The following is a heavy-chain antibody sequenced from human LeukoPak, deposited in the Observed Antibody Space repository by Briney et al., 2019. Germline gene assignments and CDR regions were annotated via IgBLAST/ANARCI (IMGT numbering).Heavy chain of an antibody. CDR1: GFPFSSYA. CDR2: ISDSFRIT. D-gene: IGHD4-17*01. V-gene: IGHV3-23*01. J-gene: IGHJ4*02. CDR3: AKRRGDYFDY. Sequence: GASLRLSCAASGFPFSSYAMSWVRQPPGKGLECISTISDSFRITDDADSVKGRFTISRDNSKNTLYLQMNTLRAEDTAVYYCAKRRGDYFDYWGQGTLVTVSS.